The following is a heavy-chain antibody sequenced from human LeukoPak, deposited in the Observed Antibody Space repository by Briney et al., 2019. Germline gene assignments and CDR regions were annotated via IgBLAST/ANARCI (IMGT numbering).Heavy chain of an antibody. J-gene: IGHJ6*03. V-gene: IGHV3-23*01. Sequence: GGSLRLSCAASGFTFSSYAMSWVRQAPGKGLEWVSAISGSGGSTYYADSVKGRFTISRDNSKNTLYLQMNSLRGEDTAVYYCAKYGDYAFYYYMDVWGKGTTVTVSS. D-gene: IGHD4-17*01. CDR3: AKYGDYAFYYYMDV. CDR1: GFTFSSYA. CDR2: ISGSGGST.